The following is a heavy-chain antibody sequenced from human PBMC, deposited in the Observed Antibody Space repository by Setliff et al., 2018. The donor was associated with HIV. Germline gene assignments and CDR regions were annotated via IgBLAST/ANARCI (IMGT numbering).Heavy chain of an antibody. CDR1: GYTLSDYG. CDR3: ARACWCGGGPCYAGIFDI. J-gene: IGHJ3*02. CDR2: INTNTGHP. Sequence: GAAVNVSCKASGYTLSDYGIHWLRQAPARGREFLEWINTNTGHPTYAQGFTGRGRFVFSLDASVSTAYLEISSPTPEDSALYYCARACWCGGGPCYAGIFDIWGQGTMVTVSS. V-gene: IGHV7-4-1*02. D-gene: IGHD2-21*01.